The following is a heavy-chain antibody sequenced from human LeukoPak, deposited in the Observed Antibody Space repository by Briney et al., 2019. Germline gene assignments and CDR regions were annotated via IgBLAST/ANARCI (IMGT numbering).Heavy chain of an antibody. CDR1: GFTFSSYS. V-gene: IGHV3-21*01. Sequence: PGGSLRLSCAASGFTFSSYSMNWVRQAPGKGLEWVSSISSSSSYIYYADSVKGRFTISRDNAKNSLYLQMNSLRAEDAAVYYCARDKAGYYDFWSGYSGDYYYYMDVWGKGTTVTVSS. CDR2: ISSSSSYI. J-gene: IGHJ6*03. CDR3: ARDKAGYYDFWSGYSGDYYYYMDV. D-gene: IGHD3-3*01.